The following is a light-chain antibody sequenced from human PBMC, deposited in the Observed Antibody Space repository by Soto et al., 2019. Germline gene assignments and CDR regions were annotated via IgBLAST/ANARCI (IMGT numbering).Light chain of an antibody. CDR2: GAS. CDR3: HQYNNGPHDT. CDR1: DSVSSN. J-gene: IGKJ2*01. V-gene: IGKV3-15*01. Sequence: EIVMTQSPATLSVSPGERATLSCRDSDSVSSNLAWFQQKPIQAPRLLIDGASTRATGIPARFSGSGSGTEFTLTISRLKSEDFAVYYCHQYNNGPHDTLGQGTKVEIK.